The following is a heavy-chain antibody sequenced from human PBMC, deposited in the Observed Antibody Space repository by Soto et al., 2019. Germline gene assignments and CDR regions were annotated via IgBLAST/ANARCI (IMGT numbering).Heavy chain of an antibody. CDR3: ATLRDTYYYDSSGYYYSPASTFDY. CDR2: IYYSGST. D-gene: IGHD3-22*01. V-gene: IGHV4-31*03. CDR1: GGSISSGGYY. Sequence: SDTLSLTFTVSGGSISSGGYYWSWIRHHPGKGLEWIGYIYYSGSTYYNPSLKSRVTISVDTSKNQFSLKLSSVTAADTAVYYCATLRDTYYYDSSGYYYSPASTFDYWGQGTVVTVS. J-gene: IGHJ4*02.